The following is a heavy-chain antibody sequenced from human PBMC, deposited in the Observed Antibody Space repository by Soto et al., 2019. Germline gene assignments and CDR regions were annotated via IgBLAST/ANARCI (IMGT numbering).Heavy chain of an antibody. CDR3: ARDSVGSGYD. V-gene: IGHV4-59*01. J-gene: IGHJ4*02. D-gene: IGHD5-12*01. CDR1: GGSISSYY. Sequence: QVQLQESGPGLVKPSETLSLTCTVSGGSISSYYWSWIRQPPGKRLEWIGYIYYSGSTNYNPSLKSRVTISVDTSKNQFSLERRSVTAADTAVYYCARDSVGSGYDWGQGTLVTVSS. CDR2: IYYSGST.